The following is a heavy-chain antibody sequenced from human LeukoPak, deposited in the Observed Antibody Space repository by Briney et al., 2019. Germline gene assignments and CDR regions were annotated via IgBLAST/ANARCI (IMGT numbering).Heavy chain of an antibody. CDR1: GFTFSRYA. CDR3: AKPMYYDFWSGYDY. Sequence: GGSLRLSCAASGFTFSRYAMSWVRQAPGKGLAWVSAISGSGGSTYYADSVKGRFTISRDNSKNTLYLQMNSLRAEDTAVYYCAKPMYYDFWSGYDYWGQGTLVTVSS. J-gene: IGHJ4*02. V-gene: IGHV3-23*01. CDR2: ISGSGGST. D-gene: IGHD3-3*01.